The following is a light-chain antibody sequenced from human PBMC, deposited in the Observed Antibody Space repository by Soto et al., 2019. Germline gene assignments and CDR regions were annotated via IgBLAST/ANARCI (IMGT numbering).Light chain of an antibody. CDR3: QQYNNWPIT. V-gene: IGKV3-15*01. CDR2: GAS. Sequence: VMSHSPATLSVSPGEIATLSFRASQSVSIDLAWYQQKPGQAPRLLIYGASTRATGIPARFSGSGSGTEFPLTLTSLQSEDFAVYYCQQYNNWPITFGQGTRLEIK. CDR1: QSVSID. J-gene: IGKJ5*01.